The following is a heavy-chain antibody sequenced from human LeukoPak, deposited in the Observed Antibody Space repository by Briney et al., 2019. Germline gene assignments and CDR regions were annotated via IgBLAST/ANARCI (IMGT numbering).Heavy chain of an antibody. J-gene: IGHJ5*02. CDR1: GDSISSTSYY. CDR3: ARQQSDTSLFDP. Sequence: SQTLSLTCIVSGDSISSTSYYRAWIRQPPGKGLEWIGMIFYSGSAYYTPSLRGRVTLSVDTSRNQFPLNLISVTAADTGVYFCARQQSDTSLFDPWGQGTLVTVSS. D-gene: IGHD2-21*02. CDR2: IFYSGSA. V-gene: IGHV4-39*01.